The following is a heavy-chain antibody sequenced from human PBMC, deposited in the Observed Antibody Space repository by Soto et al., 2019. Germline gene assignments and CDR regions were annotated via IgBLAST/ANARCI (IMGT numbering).Heavy chain of an antibody. V-gene: IGHV1-18*04. CDR1: GYTFTSYG. J-gene: IGHJ6*02. CDR3: ARDNPPNYDILTGYYYYYGMDV. CDR2: ISAYNGNT. D-gene: IGHD3-9*01. Sequence: ASVKVSCKASGYTFTSYGISWVRQAPGQGLEWMGWISAYNGNTNYAQKLQGRVTMTTDTSTSTAYMEVRSLRSDDTAVYYCARDNPPNYDILTGYYYYYGMDVWGQGTTVTVSS.